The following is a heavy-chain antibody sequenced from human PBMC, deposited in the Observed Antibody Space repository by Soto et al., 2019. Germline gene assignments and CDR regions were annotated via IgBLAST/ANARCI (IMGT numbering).Heavy chain of an antibody. Sequence: SETLSLTCTVSGGSIGSYHWSWVRQPPGKGLEWIASVYYTGTTNYNPSLGSRVTISIDAPENQISLTLTSVTAADTAFYYCARDTVLTGMFDFWGQGTLVTVSS. CDR1: GGSIGSYH. V-gene: IGHV4-59*01. CDR3: ARDTVLTGMFDF. D-gene: IGHD4-17*01. J-gene: IGHJ4*02. CDR2: VYYTGTT.